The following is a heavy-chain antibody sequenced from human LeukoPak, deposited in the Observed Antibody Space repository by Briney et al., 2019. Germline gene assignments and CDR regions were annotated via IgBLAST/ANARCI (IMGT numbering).Heavy chain of an antibody. CDR2: IYYSGST. Sequence: SETLSLTCTVSGGSISSSSYYWGWIRQPPGKGLEWIGSIYYSGSTYYNPSLKSRVTISVDTSKNQFSLKLSSVTAADTAVYYCARERALLRFLDDGGDYWGQGTLVTVSS. J-gene: IGHJ4*02. CDR1: GGSISSSSYY. CDR3: ARERALLRFLDDGGDY. V-gene: IGHV4-39*07. D-gene: IGHD3-3*01.